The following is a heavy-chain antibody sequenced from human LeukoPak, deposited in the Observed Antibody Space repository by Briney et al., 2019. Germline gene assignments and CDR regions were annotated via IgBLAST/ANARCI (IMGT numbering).Heavy chain of an antibody. D-gene: IGHD2-15*01. CDR1: GYTFTGYY. CDR3: ARGGQCSPYGMDV. J-gene: IGHJ6*02. Sequence: ASVPVSCTASGYTFTGYYMHWVGQAPGQGLAWMGWINPNSGGTNDAQNFQYRVTMTRDTSISAAYMELNRLRSDDTAVYYCARGGQCSPYGMDVWGQGTTVTVSS. V-gene: IGHV1-2*02. CDR2: INPNSGGT.